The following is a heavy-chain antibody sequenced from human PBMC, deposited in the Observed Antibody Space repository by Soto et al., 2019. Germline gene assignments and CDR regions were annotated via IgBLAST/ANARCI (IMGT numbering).Heavy chain of an antibody. Sequence: SVKVSCKASGGTFSSYAISWVRQAPGQGLEWMGGIIPIFGTANYAPNLQGRVTMTTDTSTTTAYMELRSLTSDDTAVYYCAREMWTRSGPQNFFDYWGLGALVTVSS. D-gene: IGHD6-25*01. V-gene: IGHV1-69*05. CDR2: IIPIFGTA. CDR1: GGTFSSYA. J-gene: IGHJ4*02. CDR3: AREMWTRSGPQNFFDY.